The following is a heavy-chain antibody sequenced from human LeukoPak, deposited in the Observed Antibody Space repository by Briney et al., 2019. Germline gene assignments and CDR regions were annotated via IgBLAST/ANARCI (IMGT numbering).Heavy chain of an antibody. D-gene: IGHD5-12*01. J-gene: IGHJ4*02. V-gene: IGHV3-30*04. CDR1: GFTFSSYA. Sequence: GGSLTLSCAASGFTFSSYAMHWVRQAPGKGLEWVAVISYDGSNKYYADSVKGRFTISRDNSKNTLYLQMNSLRAEDTAVYYCARVRGVWWLLAFDYWGQGTLVTVSS. CDR3: ARVRGVWWLLAFDY. CDR2: ISYDGSNK.